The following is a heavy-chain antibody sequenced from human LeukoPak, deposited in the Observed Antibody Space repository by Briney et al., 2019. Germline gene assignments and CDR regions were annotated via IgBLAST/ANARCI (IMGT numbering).Heavy chain of an antibody. J-gene: IGHJ4*02. CDR3: AREHPGSGSSSYFDY. Sequence: GGSLRLSCAASGFTFSSYAMHWVRQAPGKGLEWVAVISYDGSNKYYADSVKGRFTISRDNSKNTLYLQMNSLRAEDTAVYYCAREHPGSGSSSYFDYWGQGTLVTVSS. CDR1: GFTFSSYA. CDR2: ISYDGSNK. V-gene: IGHV3-30*01. D-gene: IGHD6-6*01.